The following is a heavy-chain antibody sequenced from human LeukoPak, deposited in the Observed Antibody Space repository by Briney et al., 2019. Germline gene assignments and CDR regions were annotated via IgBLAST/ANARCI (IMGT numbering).Heavy chain of an antibody. CDR3: ARDSFLYRYSSSWYVGGVWFDP. J-gene: IGHJ5*02. V-gene: IGHV3-21*01. CDR1: GFTFSSYS. CDR2: ISSSSSYI. D-gene: IGHD6-13*01. Sequence: GGSLRLSCAASGFTFSSYSMNWVRQAPGKGLEWVSSISSSSSYIYYADSVKGRFTISRDNAKNSLYLQMNSLRAEDTAVYYCARDSFLYRYSSSWYVGGVWFDPWGQGTLVTVSS.